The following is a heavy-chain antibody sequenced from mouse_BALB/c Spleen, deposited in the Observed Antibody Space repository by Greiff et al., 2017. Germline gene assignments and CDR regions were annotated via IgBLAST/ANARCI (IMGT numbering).Heavy chain of an antibody. CDR1: GFAFSSFG. D-gene: IGHD2-13*01. V-gene: IGHV5-17*02. CDR3: ARLGDYGDYDAMDY. CDR2: ISSGSSTI. J-gene: IGHJ4*01. Sequence: DVMLVESGGGLVKPGGSLKLSCAASGFAFSSFGMHWVRQAPEKGLEWVAYISSGSSTIYYADTVKGRFTIARDNPKNTLFLQMTRLRSEDTAMYYCARLGDYGDYDAMDYWGQGTSVTVSS.